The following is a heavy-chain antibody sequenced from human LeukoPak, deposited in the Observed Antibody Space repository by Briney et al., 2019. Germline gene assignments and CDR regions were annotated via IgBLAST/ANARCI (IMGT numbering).Heavy chain of an antibody. CDR3: ARVGAYYDFWSGYYTLYYFDY. J-gene: IGHJ4*02. CDR2: IKQDGSEK. CDR1: GFTFSSYW. V-gene: IGHV3-7*01. Sequence: GGSLRLSCAASGFTFSSYWMSWVRQASGKGLEWVANIKQDGSEKYYVDSVKGRFTISRDNAKNSLYLQMNSLRAEDTAVYYCARVGAYYDFWSGYYTLYYFDYWGQGTLVTVSS. D-gene: IGHD3-3*01.